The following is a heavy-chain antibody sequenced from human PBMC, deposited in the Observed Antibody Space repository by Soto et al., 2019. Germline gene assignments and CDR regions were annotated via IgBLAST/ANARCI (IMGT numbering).Heavy chain of an antibody. Sequence: SSTLSLTCTVSGGSISSGDYFWSLIPQSPGKGLEWIGYIYYSGSTYYNPSLKSRVTISVDTSKNQFSLNLSCVTAADTAVYYCAKGNVSITIFGVSGIDVWGRGTTVTVSS. D-gene: IGHD3-3*01. V-gene: IGHV4-30-4*01. CDR3: AKGNVSITIFGVSGIDV. J-gene: IGHJ6*02. CDR1: GGSISSGDYF. CDR2: IYYSGST.